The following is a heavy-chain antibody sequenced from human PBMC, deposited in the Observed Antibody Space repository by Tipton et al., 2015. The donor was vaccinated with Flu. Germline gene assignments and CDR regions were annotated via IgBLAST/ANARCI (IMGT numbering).Heavy chain of an antibody. Sequence: GLVKPSETLSLTCTVSGGSISSSSYYWGWIRQPPGKGLEWIGSIYYSGSTYYNPSLKSRVTISVDTSKNQFSLKLSSVTAADTAVYYCARKRGYQPDVDYWGQGTLVTVSS. CDR1: GGSISSSSYY. D-gene: IGHD2-2*01. J-gene: IGHJ4*02. CDR2: IYYSGST. V-gene: IGHV4-39*07. CDR3: ARKRGYQPDVDY.